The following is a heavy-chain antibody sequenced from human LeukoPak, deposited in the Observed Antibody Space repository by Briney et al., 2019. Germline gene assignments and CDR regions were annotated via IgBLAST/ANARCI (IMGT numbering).Heavy chain of an antibody. CDR2: IIGSGGRT. CDR3: AKASSDSSGWSYY. Sequence: GGSLRLSCATSGFTFSIYTMTWVRQAPGKGLEWVSAIIGSGGRTYNADSVKGRFTISRYNSKNTLYLQMNSLRAEDTAVYYCAKASSDSSGWSYYWGQGTLVTVSS. J-gene: IGHJ4*02. V-gene: IGHV3-23*01. CDR1: GFTFSIYT. D-gene: IGHD6-19*01.